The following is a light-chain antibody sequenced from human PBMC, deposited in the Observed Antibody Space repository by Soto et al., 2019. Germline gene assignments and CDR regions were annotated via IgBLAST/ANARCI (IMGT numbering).Light chain of an antibody. Sequence: IQLTQSPSFLSASVGDRVTITCRARHGISSYLAWYQQKPGKVPKLLIYVASTLHSGVPSRFSGSGSGTEFTLTISSLQPEDFATYYCQQVNSHPLTFGGGTKVEIK. CDR2: VAS. V-gene: IGKV1-9*01. J-gene: IGKJ4*01. CDR3: QQVNSHPLT. CDR1: HGISSY.